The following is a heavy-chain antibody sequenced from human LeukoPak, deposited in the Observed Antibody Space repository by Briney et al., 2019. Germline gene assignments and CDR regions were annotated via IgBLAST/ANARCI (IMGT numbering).Heavy chain of an antibody. V-gene: IGHV3-30-3*01. CDR3: ASYPYSGSYYY. CDR1: GFTFSSYA. D-gene: IGHD1-26*01. Sequence: PGGSLRLSCAASGFTFSSYAMHWVRQAPGKGLEWVAVISYDGSNKYYADSVKGRFTISRDNSKNTLYLQMNSLRAEDTAVYYCASYPYSGSYYYWGQGTLVTVSS. CDR2: ISYDGSNK. J-gene: IGHJ4*02.